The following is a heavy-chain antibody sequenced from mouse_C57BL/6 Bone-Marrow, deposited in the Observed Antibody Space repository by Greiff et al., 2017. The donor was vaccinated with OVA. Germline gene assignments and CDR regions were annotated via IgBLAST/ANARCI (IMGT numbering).Heavy chain of an antibody. CDR1: GYTSTSYW. J-gene: IGHJ1*03. CDR3: AHGSSYGYFDV. Sequence: QVQLQQPGAELVKPGASVKLSCKASGYTSTSYWMQWVKQRPGQGLEWIGEIDPSDSYTNYNQKFKGKATLTVDTSSSTAYMQLSSLTSEDSAVYYCAHGSSYGYFDVWGTGTTVTVSS. CDR2: IDPSDSYT. D-gene: IGHD1-1*01. V-gene: IGHV1-50*01.